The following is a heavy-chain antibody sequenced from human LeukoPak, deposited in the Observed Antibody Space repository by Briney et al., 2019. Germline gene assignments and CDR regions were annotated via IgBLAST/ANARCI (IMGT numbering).Heavy chain of an antibody. CDR3: ASARLRYFDWLLPVEAFDI. J-gene: IGHJ3*02. Sequence: SETLSLTCTVSGGSISSYYWSWIRQPPGKGLEWIGYIYYSGSTNYNPSLKSRVTISVDTSKNQFSLKLSSVTAADTAVYYCASARLRYFDWLLPVEAFDIWGQGTMVTVSS. CDR1: GGSISSYY. CDR2: IYYSGST. V-gene: IGHV4-59*01. D-gene: IGHD3-9*01.